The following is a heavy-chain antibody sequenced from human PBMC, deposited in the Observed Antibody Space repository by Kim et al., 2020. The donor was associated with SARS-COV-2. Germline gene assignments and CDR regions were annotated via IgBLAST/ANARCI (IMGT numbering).Heavy chain of an antibody. CDR1: GFTFSSYW. Sequence: GGSLRLSCAASGFTFSSYWMSWVRQAPGKGLEWVANIKQDGSEKYYVDSVKGRFTISRDNAKNSLYLQMNSLRAEDTAVYYCAREGLPSNRWEGYYMDVWGKGTTVTVSS. V-gene: IGHV3-7*01. J-gene: IGHJ6*03. D-gene: IGHD1-26*01. CDR2: IKQDGSEK. CDR3: AREGLPSNRWEGYYMDV.